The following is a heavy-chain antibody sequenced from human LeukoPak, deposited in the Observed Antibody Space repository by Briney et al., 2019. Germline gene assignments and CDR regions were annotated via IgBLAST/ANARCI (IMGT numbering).Heavy chain of an antibody. D-gene: IGHD3-9*01. CDR2: IYPGDSDT. Sequence: GESLKISCKGSGYSFTSYWIGWVRQMPGKGLEWMGIIYPGDSDTRYSPSSQGQVTISADKSISTAYLQWSSLRASDTAVYYCARRADWYYFDYWGQGTLVTVSS. CDR3: ARRADWYYFDY. CDR1: GYSFTSYW. V-gene: IGHV5-51*01. J-gene: IGHJ4*02.